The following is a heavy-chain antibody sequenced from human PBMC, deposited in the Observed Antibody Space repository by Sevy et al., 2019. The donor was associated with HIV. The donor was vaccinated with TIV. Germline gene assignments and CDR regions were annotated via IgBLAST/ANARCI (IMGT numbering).Heavy chain of an antibody. CDR3: ARRPTDQSRSYWFDP. CDR2: IKTDGSDT. Sequence: GGSLRLSCAASGFTFSSYWMHWVRQAPGKGLVWVSRIKTDGSDTSYADSVKGRFTISRDNTKNTLYLQMNSLRAEDTAVYYCARRPTDQSRSYWFDPWGQGTLVTVSS. D-gene: IGHD1-26*01. V-gene: IGHV3-74*01. CDR1: GFTFSSYW. J-gene: IGHJ5*02.